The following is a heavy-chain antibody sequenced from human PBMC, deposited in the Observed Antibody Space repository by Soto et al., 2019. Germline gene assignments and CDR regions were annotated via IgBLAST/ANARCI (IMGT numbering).Heavy chain of an antibody. Sequence: QVQLQESGPGLVKPSETLSLTCTVSGASISGFYWSWIRQPPGKGLEWIGYIYYSGSTNYNPSLKSRVTISVDTSKNQFFLKLSSVTAADTAVYYCARGNGYNIYWGPGTLVTVSS. CDR3: ARGNGYNIY. D-gene: IGHD5-12*01. V-gene: IGHV4-59*01. J-gene: IGHJ4*02. CDR1: GASISGFY. CDR2: IYYSGST.